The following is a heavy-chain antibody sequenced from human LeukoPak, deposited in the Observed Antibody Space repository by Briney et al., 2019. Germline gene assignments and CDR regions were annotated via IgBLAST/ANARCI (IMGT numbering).Heavy chain of an antibody. CDR1: GFTFSSYA. CDR3: ARNKGSGSHLSYFDY. CDR2: ISYDGSNK. Sequence: GGSLRLSCAASGFTFSSYAMHWVRQAPGKGLEWVAVISYDGSNKYYADSVKGRFTISRDNYKNTLYLQMNSLRAEDTAVYYCARNKGSGSHLSYFDYWGQGTLVTVSS. V-gene: IGHV3-30-3*01. D-gene: IGHD3-10*01. J-gene: IGHJ4*02.